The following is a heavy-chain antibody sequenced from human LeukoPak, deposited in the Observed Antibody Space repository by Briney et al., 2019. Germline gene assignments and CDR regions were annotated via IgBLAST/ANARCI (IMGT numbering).Heavy chain of an antibody. Sequence: PSETLSLTCTVSGGSISSGGYYWSWLRQHPGKGLEWIGYIYYSGSTYYNPSLKSRVTISVDTSKNQFSLKLSSVTAADTAVYYCARDCSSTSCRNWFDPWGQGTLVTVSS. J-gene: IGHJ5*02. CDR3: ARDCSSTSCRNWFDP. CDR2: IYYSGST. V-gene: IGHV4-31*03. D-gene: IGHD2-2*01. CDR1: GGSISSGGYY.